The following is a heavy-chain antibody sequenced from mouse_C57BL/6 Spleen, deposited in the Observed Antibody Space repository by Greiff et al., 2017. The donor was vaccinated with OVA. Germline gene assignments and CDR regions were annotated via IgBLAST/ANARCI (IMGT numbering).Heavy chain of an antibody. CDR1: GYTFTSYT. CDR2: INPSSGYT. D-gene: IGHD3-1*01. J-gene: IGHJ1*03. V-gene: IGHV1-4*01. CDR3: AKGANRNRDWYFDV. Sequence: VQGVESGAELARPGASVKMSCKASGYTFTSYTMHWVKQRPGQGLEWIGYINPSSGYTKYNQKFKDEATLTADKSYSTAYMQLSCLTSEDSAVYYCAKGANRNRDWYFDVWGTGTTVTVSS.